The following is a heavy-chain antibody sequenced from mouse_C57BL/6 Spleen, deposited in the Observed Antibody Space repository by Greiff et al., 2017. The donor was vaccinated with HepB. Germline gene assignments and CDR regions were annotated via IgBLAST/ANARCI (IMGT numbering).Heavy chain of an antibody. D-gene: IGHD1-1*01. Sequence: EVKLMESGPGLVKPSQSLSLTCSVTGYSITSGYYWNWIRQFPGNKLEWMGYISYDGSNNYNPSLKNRISITRDTSKNQFFLKLNSVTTEDTATYYCAYTTVVDYFDYWGQGTTLTVSS. CDR1: GYSITSGYY. V-gene: IGHV3-6*01. J-gene: IGHJ2*01. CDR3: AYTTVVDYFDY. CDR2: ISYDGSN.